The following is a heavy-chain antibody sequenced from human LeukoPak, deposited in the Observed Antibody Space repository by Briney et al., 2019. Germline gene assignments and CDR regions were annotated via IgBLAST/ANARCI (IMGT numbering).Heavy chain of an antibody. V-gene: IGHV3-7*01. CDR2: IKQDGSEK. CDR3: ARGLCGGDCYDY. D-gene: IGHD2-21*01. CDR1: GFTFNSYL. J-gene: IGHJ4*02. Sequence: GGSLRLSCAAPGFTFNSYLMSWVRQAPGKGLEWVANIKQDGSEKYYMDPVKGRFTISRDNAKNSLYPQMNSLRAEDTAVYYCARGLCGGDCYDYWGQGTLVTVSS.